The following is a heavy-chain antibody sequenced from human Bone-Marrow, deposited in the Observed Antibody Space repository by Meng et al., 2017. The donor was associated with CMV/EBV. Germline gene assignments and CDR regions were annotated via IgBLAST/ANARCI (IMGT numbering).Heavy chain of an antibody. CDR2: IYYSGST. Sequence: GSLRLSCTVSGGSISSSSYYWGWIRQPPGKGLEWIGSIYYSGSTYYNPSLKSRVTISVDTSKNQFSLKLSSVTAADTAVYYCARENDAGYYFDYWGQGPLVTVSS. V-gene: IGHV4-39*07. D-gene: IGHD3-10*01. J-gene: IGHJ4*02. CDR3: ARENDAGYYFDY. CDR1: GGSISSSSYY.